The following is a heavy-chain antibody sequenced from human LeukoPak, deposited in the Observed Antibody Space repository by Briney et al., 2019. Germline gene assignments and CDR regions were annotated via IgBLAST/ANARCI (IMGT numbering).Heavy chain of an antibody. CDR2: ISGSGGST. V-gene: IGHV3-23*01. D-gene: IGHD5-18*01. CDR3: AKDLETAMVYYYYYYGMDV. Sequence: GGSLRLSCAASGFTFSSYAMSWVRQAPGKGLEWVSAISGSGGSTYYADSVKGRFTLSRDNSKNTLYLQMNSLRAEDTAVYYCAKDLETAMVYYYYYYGMDVWGKGITVTVSS. J-gene: IGHJ6*04. CDR1: GFTFSSYA.